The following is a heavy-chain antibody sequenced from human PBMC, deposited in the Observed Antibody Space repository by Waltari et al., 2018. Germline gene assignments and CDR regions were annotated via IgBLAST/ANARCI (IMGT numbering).Heavy chain of an antibody. Sequence: QLQLQESGPGLVKPSETLSLTCTVSGGSISSSRYYWGWIRQPPGKGLEWIGSIYYSGSTYYNPSLKSRVTISVDTSKNQFSLKLSSVTAADTAVYYCARRGLEDAFDIWGQGTMVTVSS. CDR2: IYYSGST. D-gene: IGHD3-10*01. V-gene: IGHV4-39*07. CDR3: ARRGLEDAFDI. CDR1: GGSISSSRYY. J-gene: IGHJ3*02.